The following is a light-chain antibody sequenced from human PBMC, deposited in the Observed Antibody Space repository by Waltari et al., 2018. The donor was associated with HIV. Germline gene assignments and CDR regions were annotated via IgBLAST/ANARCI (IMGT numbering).Light chain of an antibody. Sequence: NLMLTQPRSVSASPGKTVTISCTRSSGSLASEYVQWYQQRPGSAPTTVIYMDTQRPSGVPDRFSGSIDSSSNSASLTISGLKTEDEADYYCQSHDSSNHWVFGGGTKLTVL. CDR1: SGSLASEY. CDR3: QSHDSSNHWV. CDR2: MDT. J-gene: IGLJ3*02. V-gene: IGLV6-57*03.